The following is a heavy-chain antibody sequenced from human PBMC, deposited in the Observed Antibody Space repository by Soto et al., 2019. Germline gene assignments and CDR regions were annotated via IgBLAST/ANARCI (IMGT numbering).Heavy chain of an antibody. D-gene: IGHD3-3*01. V-gene: IGHV4-34*01. CDR2: INHSGST. Sequence: SETLSLTCAVYGGSFSGYYWSWIRQPPGKGLEWIGEINHSGSTNYNPSLKSRVTISVDTSKNQFSLKLSSVTAADTAVYYCARERYDFWSGYYRVLNYYYMDVWGKGTTVTVSS. CDR1: GGSFSGYY. CDR3: ARERYDFWSGYYRVLNYYYMDV. J-gene: IGHJ6*03.